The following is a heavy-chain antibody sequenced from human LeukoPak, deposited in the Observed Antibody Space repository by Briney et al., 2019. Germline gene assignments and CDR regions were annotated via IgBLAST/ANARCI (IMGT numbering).Heavy chain of an antibody. CDR3: ARVPTVTFFDY. J-gene: IGHJ4*02. CDR1: SGSFSGYY. D-gene: IGHD4-17*01. Sequence: SETLSLTCAVYSGSFSGYYWGWIRQPPGKGLEWIGTIYYSGSTYYNPSLKSRVTISVDTSKNQFSLKLSSVTAADTAVYYCARVPTVTFFDYWGQGTLVTVSS. CDR2: IYYSGST. V-gene: IGHV4-34*01.